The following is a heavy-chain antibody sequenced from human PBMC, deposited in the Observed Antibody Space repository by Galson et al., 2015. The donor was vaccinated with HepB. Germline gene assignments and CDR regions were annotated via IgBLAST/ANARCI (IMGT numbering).Heavy chain of an antibody. Sequence: SVKVSCKASGYTFTSYGISWVRQAPGQGLEWMGWISAYNGNTNYAQKLQGRVTMTTDTSTSTAYMELRSLRSDDTAVYYCARDHDVVVVAATLPYYYYGMDVWGQGTTVTVSS. CDR3: ARDHDVVVVAATLPYYYYGMDV. D-gene: IGHD2-15*01. CDR1: GYTFTSYG. J-gene: IGHJ6*02. V-gene: IGHV1-18*01. CDR2: ISAYNGNT.